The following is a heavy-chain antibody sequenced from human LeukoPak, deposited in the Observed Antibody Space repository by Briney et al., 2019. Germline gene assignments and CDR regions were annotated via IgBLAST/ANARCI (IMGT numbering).Heavy chain of an antibody. CDR1: GVTFSSYA. Sequence: PGGSLRLSWAASGVTFSSYAMHWVRQAPGKGLEWVAFIRYDGTNKYYADSMKGRFTISRYNSKNTLHLQMDSLRADDTAVYYCANDWGCCCGDGYHYFDYWGQGTLVTVSS. D-gene: IGHD2-21*02. J-gene: IGHJ4*02. CDR2: IRYDGTNK. CDR3: ANDWGCCCGDGYHYFDY. V-gene: IGHV3-30*02.